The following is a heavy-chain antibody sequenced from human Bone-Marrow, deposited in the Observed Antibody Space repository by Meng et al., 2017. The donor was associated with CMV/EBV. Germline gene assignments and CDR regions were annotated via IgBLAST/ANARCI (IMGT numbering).Heavy chain of an antibody. D-gene: IGHD2-2*01. CDR1: GFTFSSYA. CDR2: ISYDGSNK. V-gene: IGHV3-30*04. J-gene: IGHJ3*02. Sequence: GESLKISCAASGFTFSSYAMHWVRQAPGKGLEWVAVISYDGSNKYYADSVKGRFTISRDNSKNTLYLQMNSPRAEDTAVYYCARGVPAAIQSDAFDIWGQGTMVTVSS. CDR3: ARGVPAAIQSDAFDI.